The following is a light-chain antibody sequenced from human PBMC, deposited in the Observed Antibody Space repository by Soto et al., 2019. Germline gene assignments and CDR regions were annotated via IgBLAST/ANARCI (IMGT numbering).Light chain of an antibody. CDR2: END. CDR1: SSNIGKNF. Sequence: QSALTQTPSVSAAPGQNVAISCSGGSSNIGKNFVSWYQQVPGAAPKVLIYENDKRLSGIPDRFSGSRSGTSVTLAIAGLQTGDEADYYCASWDSSLYGGVFGGGTKLTVL. V-gene: IGLV1-51*02. CDR3: ASWDSSLYGGV. J-gene: IGLJ3*02.